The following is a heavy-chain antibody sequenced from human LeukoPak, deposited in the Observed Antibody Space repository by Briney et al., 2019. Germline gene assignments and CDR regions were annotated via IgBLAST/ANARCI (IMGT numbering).Heavy chain of an antibody. Sequence: SETLSLTCTVSGGSISSSSYYWGWIRQPPGKGREWIGSIYYSGSTYYNPSLKSRVTISVDTSKNQFSLKLSSVTAADTAVYYCASKRAMVNAFDIWGQGTMVTVSS. V-gene: IGHV4-39*01. D-gene: IGHD5-18*01. CDR1: GGSISSSSYY. J-gene: IGHJ3*02. CDR2: IYYSGST. CDR3: ASKRAMVNAFDI.